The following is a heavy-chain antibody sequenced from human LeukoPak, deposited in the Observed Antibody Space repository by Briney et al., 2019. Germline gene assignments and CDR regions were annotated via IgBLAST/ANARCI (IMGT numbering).Heavy chain of an antibody. CDR2: ISYDGSNK. J-gene: IGHJ1*01. V-gene: IGHV3-30*19. D-gene: IGHD2-21*02. CDR3: ATCGGDCYSSLRLTAEYFQH. Sequence: GRSLRLSCAASGFTFSSYGMHWVRQAPGKGLEWVAVISYDGSNKYYADSVKGRFTISRDNSKNTLYLQMNSLRAEDTAVYYCATCGGDCYSSLRLTAEYFQHWGQGTLVTVSS. CDR1: GFTFSSYG.